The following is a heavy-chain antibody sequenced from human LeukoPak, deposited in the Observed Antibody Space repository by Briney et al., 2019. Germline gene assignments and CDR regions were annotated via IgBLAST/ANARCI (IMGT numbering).Heavy chain of an antibody. D-gene: IGHD2-15*01. CDR3: ARDCSGGSCYGLSDY. CDR1: GFTFSSYS. V-gene: IGHV3-21*01. CDR2: ISSSSSYI. J-gene: IGHJ4*02. Sequence: GGSLRLSCAASGFTFSSYSMNWVRQAPGKGLEWVPSISSSSSYIYYADSVKGRFTTSRDNAKNSLYLQMNSLRAEDTAVYYCARDCSGGSCYGLSDYWGQGTLVTVSS.